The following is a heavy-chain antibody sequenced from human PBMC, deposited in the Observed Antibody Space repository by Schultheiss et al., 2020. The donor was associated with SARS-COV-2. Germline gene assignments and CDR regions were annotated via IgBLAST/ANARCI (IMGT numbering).Heavy chain of an antibody. CDR3: ARDKTAMGYFDY. V-gene: IGHV3-23*01. Sequence: GGSLRLSCAASGFTFSSYAMSWVRQAPGKGLEWVSAICGSGDTTYYADSVKGRFTISRDNSKNTLYLQMNSLRAEDTAVYYCARDKTAMGYFDYWGQGTLVTVSS. CDR2: ICGSGDTT. J-gene: IGHJ4*02. D-gene: IGHD5-18*01. CDR1: GFTFSSYA.